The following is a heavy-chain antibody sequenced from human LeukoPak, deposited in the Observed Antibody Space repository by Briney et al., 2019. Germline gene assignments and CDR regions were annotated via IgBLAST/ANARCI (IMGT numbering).Heavy chain of an antibody. CDR2: IIPILGIA. D-gene: IGHD1-1*01. Sequence: SVKVSCKASGGTFSSYAISWVRQAPGQGLEWMGRIIPILGIANYAQKFQGRVTITADKSTSTAYMELSSLRSEDTAVYYCARDRVGTILPHYWGQGTLVTVSS. CDR3: ARDRVGTILPHY. CDR1: GGTFSSYA. J-gene: IGHJ4*02. V-gene: IGHV1-69*04.